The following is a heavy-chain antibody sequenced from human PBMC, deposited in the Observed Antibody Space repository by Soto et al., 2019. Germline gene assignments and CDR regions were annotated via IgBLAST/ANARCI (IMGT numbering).Heavy chain of an antibody. CDR1: GFTFSNAW. J-gene: IGHJ4*02. CDR3: TRHLVDC. Sequence: GGSLRLSCAASGFTFSNAWMSWVRQAPGKGLEWVGRIRSKANSYATEYAASVKGRFTISRDDSKNTAYLQMNSLKTEDTAVYYCTRHLVDCWGQGTLVTVSS. V-gene: IGHV3-73*01. CDR2: IRSKANSYAT.